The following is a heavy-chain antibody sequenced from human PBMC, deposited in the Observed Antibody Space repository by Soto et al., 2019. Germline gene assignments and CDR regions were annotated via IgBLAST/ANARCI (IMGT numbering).Heavy chain of an antibody. J-gene: IGHJ6*02. CDR3: ARDMPKYYGMDV. D-gene: IGHD3-16*01. Sequence: SETLSRTCTVSGSDITTYYWSWIRQHPGKGLEWIGYIYYSGSTYYNPSLKSRVTISVDTSKNQFSLKLSSVTAADTAVYYCARDMPKYYGMDVWGQGTTVTVSS. CDR2: IYYSGST. CDR1: GSDITTYY. V-gene: IGHV4-59*06.